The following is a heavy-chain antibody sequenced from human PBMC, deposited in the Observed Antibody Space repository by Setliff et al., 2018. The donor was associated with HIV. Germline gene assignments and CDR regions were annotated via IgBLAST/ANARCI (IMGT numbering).Heavy chain of an antibody. CDR2: ISDSGGSP. Sequence: LRLSCAASGFTFSSYAMSWVRQAPGKGLEWVSAISDSGGSPYYADSVKGRFTISRDNSKNTLYLQMNSLRAEDTAVYYCAKGGPPRQGFDYWGQGTLVTVSS. CDR1: GFTFSSYA. V-gene: IGHV3-23*01. J-gene: IGHJ4*02. D-gene: IGHD2-15*01. CDR3: AKGGPPRQGFDY.